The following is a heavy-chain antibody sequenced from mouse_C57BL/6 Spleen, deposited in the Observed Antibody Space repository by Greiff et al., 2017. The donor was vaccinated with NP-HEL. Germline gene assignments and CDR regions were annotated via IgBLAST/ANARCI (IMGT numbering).Heavy chain of an antibody. CDR2: ISSGSSTI. Sequence: EVKLMESGGGLVKPGGSLKLSCAASGFTFSDYGMHWVRQAPEKGLEWVAYISSGSSTIYYADTVKGRFTISRDNATNTLFLQMTSLRSEDTAMYYCACRAEYYAMDYWGQGTSVTVSS. CDR3: ACRAEYYAMDY. V-gene: IGHV5-17*01. J-gene: IGHJ4*01. CDR1: GFTFSDYG. D-gene: IGHD6-1*01.